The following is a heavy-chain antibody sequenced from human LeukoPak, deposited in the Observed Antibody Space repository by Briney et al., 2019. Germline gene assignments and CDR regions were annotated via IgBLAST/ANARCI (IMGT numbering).Heavy chain of an antibody. CDR3: ASSSSGYYYYYGMDV. CDR1: GYTFTSYG. Sequence: GASVKVSCKASGYTFTSYGISWVRQAPGQGLEWMGRIIPILGIANYAQKFQGRVTITADKSTSTAYMELSSLRSEDTAVYYCASSSSGYYYYYGMDVWGQGTTVTVSS. CDR2: IIPILGIA. V-gene: IGHV1-69*04. J-gene: IGHJ6*02. D-gene: IGHD3-22*01.